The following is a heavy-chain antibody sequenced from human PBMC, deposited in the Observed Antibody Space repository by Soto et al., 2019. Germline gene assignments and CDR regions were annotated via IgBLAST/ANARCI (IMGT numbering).Heavy chain of an antibody. CDR1: GFTFSAHT. D-gene: IGHD1-1*01. CDR3: ARSGDNFNVLDY. V-gene: IGHV3-11*06. CDR2: SSNSGTFA. J-gene: IGHJ4*02. Sequence: LRLSCAASGFTFSAHTMTWVRQAPGKGLEWISYSSNSGTFARYATSVKGRFSISRDNANNSLYLEMNSLRVEDTAVYYCARSGDNFNVLDYWGQGTPVTVSS.